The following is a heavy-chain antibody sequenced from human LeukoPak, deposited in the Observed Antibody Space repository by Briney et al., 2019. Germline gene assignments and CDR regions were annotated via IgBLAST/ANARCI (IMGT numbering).Heavy chain of an antibody. V-gene: IGHV3-48*03. Sequence: PGGSLRLSCAASGFTFSSYEMNWVRQAPGKGLEWVSYISSSGSTIYYADSVKGRFTISRDNAKNSLCLQMNSLRAEDTAVYYCARAGYCSSTSCPSHYYYGMDVWGKGTTVTVSS. CDR2: ISSSGSTI. CDR1: GFTFSSYE. CDR3: ARAGYCSSTSCPSHYYYGMDV. D-gene: IGHD2-2*01. J-gene: IGHJ6*04.